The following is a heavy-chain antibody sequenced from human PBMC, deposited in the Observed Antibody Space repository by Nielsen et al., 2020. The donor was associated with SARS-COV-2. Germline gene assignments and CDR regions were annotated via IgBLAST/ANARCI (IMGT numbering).Heavy chain of an antibody. CDR1: GFTFSSYA. V-gene: IGHV3-23*03. Sequence: GGSLRLSCAASGFTFSSYAMSWVRQAPGKGLEWVSVIYSGGSSTYYADSVKGRFTISRDNSKNTLYLQMNSLRAEDTAVYYCAKARDFWSGYHYYYYGMDVWGQGTTVTVSS. CDR2: IYSGGSST. D-gene: IGHD3-3*01. J-gene: IGHJ6*02. CDR3: AKARDFWSGYHYYYYGMDV.